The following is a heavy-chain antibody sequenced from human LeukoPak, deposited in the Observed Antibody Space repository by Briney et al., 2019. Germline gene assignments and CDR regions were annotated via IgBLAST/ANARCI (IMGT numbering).Heavy chain of an antibody. Sequence: ASVKVSCKASGYTFTNYGVSWVRQAPGQGLEWMGWISGYNGYTNYAQKFQFRVTMTTDTSTSTAYMELRSLTSDDTAVYYCARDRYDFWSGYPTNYYMDVWGRGTTVTVSS. CDR2: ISGYNGYT. CDR3: ARDRYDFWSGYPTNYYMDV. CDR1: GYTFTNYG. D-gene: IGHD3-3*01. V-gene: IGHV1-18*01. J-gene: IGHJ6*03.